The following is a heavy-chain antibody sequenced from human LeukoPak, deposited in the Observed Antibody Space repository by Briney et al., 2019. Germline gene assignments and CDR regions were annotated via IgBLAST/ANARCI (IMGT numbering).Heavy chain of an antibody. CDR1: GGSFSVYY. V-gene: IGHV4-34*01. CDR2: ISRGGST. CDR3: GLSTTKATTRTIDY. J-gene: IGHJ4*02. Sequence: SETLSLTCAVYGGSFSVYYWSWIRQPPGKGLEWIGEISRGGSTNYSPSLKSRVTISLDTSKNQVSLKLSSVTAADMAMYYCGLSTTKATTRTIDYWGQGALVTVSS. D-gene: IGHD4-17*01.